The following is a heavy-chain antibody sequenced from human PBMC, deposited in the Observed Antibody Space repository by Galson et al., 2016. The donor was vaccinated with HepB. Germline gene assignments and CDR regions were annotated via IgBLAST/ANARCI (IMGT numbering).Heavy chain of an antibody. CDR3: ARSDYGGQGFWYFDL. D-gene: IGHD4-23*01. J-gene: IGHJ2*01. V-gene: IGHV4-34*01. CDR1: DGSIHPYY. CDR2: INHSGDT. Sequence: SETLSLTCVVYDGSIHPYYWSWIRQPPGKGLEWIGEINHSGDTAYNPAFRSRVSISVDTSKSQFSMTLGSMTAADTAVYYCARSDYGGQGFWYFDLWGRGALVTVSS.